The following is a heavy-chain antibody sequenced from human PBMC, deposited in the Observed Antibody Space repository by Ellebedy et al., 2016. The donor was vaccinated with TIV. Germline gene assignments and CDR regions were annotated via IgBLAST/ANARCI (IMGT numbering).Heavy chain of an antibody. J-gene: IGHJ4*02. V-gene: IGHV4-4*02. CDR2: IYHSGST. CDR1: DGSVSSTYY. D-gene: IGHD5-18*01. Sequence: MPSETLSLTCAVSDGSVSSTYYWSWVRQPPGRGLEWIGQIYHSGSTAYNPSLKSRVTISIDKSKNQLSLKLTSVTAADTAVYFCARHAGYSFNYWGLGTLVTVSS. CDR3: ARHAGYSFNY.